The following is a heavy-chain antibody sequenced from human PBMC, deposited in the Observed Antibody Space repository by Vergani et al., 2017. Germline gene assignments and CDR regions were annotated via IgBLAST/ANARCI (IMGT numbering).Heavy chain of an antibody. CDR1: GFTFTNFA. CDR3: AKKYSSGWQPDFDY. J-gene: IGHJ4*02. Sequence: EVQLLESGGNLVQPGGSLRLSCAASGFTFTNFAMTWVRQAPGEGLEWVSGISGSGGSTYYADSVKGRFTISRDNSKNTLYLQMNSLRAEDTAVYYCAKKYSSGWQPDFDYWGQGTLVTVSS. V-gene: IGHV3-23*01. CDR2: ISGSGGST. D-gene: IGHD6-19*01.